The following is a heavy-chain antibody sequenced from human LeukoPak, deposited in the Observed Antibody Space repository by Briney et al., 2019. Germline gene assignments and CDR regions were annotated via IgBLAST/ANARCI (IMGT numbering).Heavy chain of an antibody. CDR3: ARAFPKYNWNDKPPYYYYYYMDV. V-gene: IGHV4-34*01. J-gene: IGHJ6*03. CDR1: GGSFSGFY. Sequence: SETLSLTCAVYGGSFSGFYWGWDRQPPRDGLEWVWETNDSVTTNYNPSLKSRVTISVDTSKNQFSLTLSSVTAADTAVYYCARAFPKYNWNDKPPYYYYYYMDVWGKGTTVTVSS. CDR2: TNDSVTT. D-gene: IGHD1-20*01.